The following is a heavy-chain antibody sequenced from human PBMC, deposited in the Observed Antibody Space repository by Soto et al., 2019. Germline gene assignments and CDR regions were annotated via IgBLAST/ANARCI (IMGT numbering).Heavy chain of an antibody. Sequence: QVQLVESGGGVVQPGRSLRLSCAASGFTFSSYAMHWVRQAPGKGLEWVAVISYDGSNKYYADSVKGRFTISRDNSKNPLYLQMNSLRAEDTAVYYCARGYCSSTSCPKAPEYYYYGMDVWGQGTTVTVSS. V-gene: IGHV3-30-3*01. CDR1: GFTFSSYA. J-gene: IGHJ6*02. CDR2: ISYDGSNK. CDR3: ARGYCSSTSCPKAPEYYYYGMDV. D-gene: IGHD2-2*01.